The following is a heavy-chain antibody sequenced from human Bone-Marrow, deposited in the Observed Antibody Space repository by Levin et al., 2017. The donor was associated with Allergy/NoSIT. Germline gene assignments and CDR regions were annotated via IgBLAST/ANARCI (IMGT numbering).Heavy chain of an antibody. CDR1: GFTVSSNY. D-gene: IGHD1-7*01. Sequence: GGSLRLSCAASGFTVSSNYMSWVRQAPGKGLEWVSVIYSGGSTYYADSVKGRFTISRDNSKNTLYLQMNSLRAEDTAVYYCARVRSGTTYWFDPWGQGTLVTVSS. J-gene: IGHJ5*02. V-gene: IGHV3-66*01. CDR3: ARVRSGTTYWFDP. CDR2: IYSGGST.